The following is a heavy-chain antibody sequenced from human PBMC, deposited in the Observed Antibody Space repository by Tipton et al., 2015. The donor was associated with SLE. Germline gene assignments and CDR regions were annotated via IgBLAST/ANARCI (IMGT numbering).Heavy chain of an antibody. Sequence: SLRLSCAASGFTFSSYAITWVRQAPGKGLEWVSGISWNSGSIGYADSVKGRFTISRDNAKNSLYLQMNSLRAEDTALYYCAKGDYSKGMDVWGKGTTVTVSS. CDR1: GFTFSSYA. D-gene: IGHD4-11*01. J-gene: IGHJ6*04. CDR3: AKGDYSKGMDV. CDR2: ISWNSGSI. V-gene: IGHV3-9*01.